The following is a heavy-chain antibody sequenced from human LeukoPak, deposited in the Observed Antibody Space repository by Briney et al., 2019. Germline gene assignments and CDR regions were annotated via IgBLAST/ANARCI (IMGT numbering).Heavy chain of an antibody. CDR2: ISYDGSNK. Sequence: PGRFLRLSCAASGFTFSSYGMHWVRQAPGKGLEWVAVISYDGSNKYYADSVKGRFTISRDNSKNTLYLQMNSLRAEDTAVYYCAREAPEYDFWSGYSIRADGMDVWGQGATVTVSS. CDR1: GFTFSSYG. J-gene: IGHJ6*02. V-gene: IGHV3-30*03. D-gene: IGHD3-3*01. CDR3: AREAPEYDFWSGYSIRADGMDV.